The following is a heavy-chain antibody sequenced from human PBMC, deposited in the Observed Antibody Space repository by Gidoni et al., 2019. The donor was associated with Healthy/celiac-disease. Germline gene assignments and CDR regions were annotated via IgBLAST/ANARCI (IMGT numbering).Heavy chain of an antibody. Sequence: QVQLQESGPGLVKPSGTLSLTCAVSGGSITSSNWWSWVRQPPGKGLEWIGEIYHSGSTNYNPSLKSRVTISVDKSKNQFSLKLSSVTAADTAVYYCATLGSGSYYGWWFDPWGQGTLVTVSS. CDR3: ATLGSGSYYGWWFDP. CDR1: GGSITSSNW. CDR2: IYHSGST. V-gene: IGHV4-4*02. J-gene: IGHJ5*02. D-gene: IGHD1-26*01.